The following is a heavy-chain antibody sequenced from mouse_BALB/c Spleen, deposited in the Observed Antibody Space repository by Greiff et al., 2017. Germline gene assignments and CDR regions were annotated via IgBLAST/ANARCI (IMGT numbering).Heavy chain of an antibody. CDR2: IDPYNGGT. D-gene: IGHD1-1*02. CDR3: ARGGRDYGLAY. J-gene: IGHJ3*01. Sequence: EVKLQESGPELGKPGASVKISCKASGYSFTGYNMYWVKQSHRKSLEWIGYIDPYNGGTSYNQKSKGKATLTVDKSSSTAYMHLNSLTSEDSAIYYCARGGRDYGLAYWGQGTLVTVSA. CDR1: GYSFTGYN. V-gene: IGHV1S135*01.